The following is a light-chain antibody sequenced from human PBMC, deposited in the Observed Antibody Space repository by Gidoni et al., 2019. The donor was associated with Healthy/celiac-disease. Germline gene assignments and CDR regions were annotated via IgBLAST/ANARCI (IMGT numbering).Light chain of an antibody. CDR2: KAS. Sequence: DIQMTQSPSTMSASVGDRVTITCRASQSISSWLAWYQQKPGKAPKLLIYKASSLESGVPSRFSGSGSGTEFSLTICSLQPDYFATYYCQQYNSYSWTFXXXTKVEIK. CDR3: QQYNSYSWT. CDR1: QSISSW. V-gene: IGKV1-5*03. J-gene: IGKJ1*01.